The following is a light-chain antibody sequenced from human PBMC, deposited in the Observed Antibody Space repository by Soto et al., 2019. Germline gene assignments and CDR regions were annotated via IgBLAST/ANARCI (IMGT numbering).Light chain of an antibody. V-gene: IGLV2-14*01. CDR2: EVS. CDR1: SSDVGGYNY. CDR3: SSYTINRTYV. Sequence: QSVLTQPASVSGSPGQSITISCTGTSSDVGGYNYVSWYQQNPGKAPKLMIYEVSNRPSGVSNRFSGSKSGNMAYLTISGLQAEDEADYYCSSYTINRTYVFGTGTKV. J-gene: IGLJ1*01.